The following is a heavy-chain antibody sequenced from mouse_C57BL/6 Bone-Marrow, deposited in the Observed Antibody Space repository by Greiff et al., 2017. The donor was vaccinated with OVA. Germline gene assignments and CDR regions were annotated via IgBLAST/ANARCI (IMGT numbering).Heavy chain of an antibody. CDR2: ISSGSSTI. D-gene: IGHD1-1*01. CDR3: ARDYYGSSYVG. V-gene: IGHV5-17*01. Sequence: DVKLVESGGGLVKPGGSLKLSCAASGFTFSDYGMHWVRQAPEKGLEWVAYISSGSSTIYYADTVKGRFTISRDNAKNTLFLQMTSLRSEDTAMYYCARDYYGSSYVGWGQGTLVTVSA. J-gene: IGHJ3*01. CDR1: GFTFSDYG.